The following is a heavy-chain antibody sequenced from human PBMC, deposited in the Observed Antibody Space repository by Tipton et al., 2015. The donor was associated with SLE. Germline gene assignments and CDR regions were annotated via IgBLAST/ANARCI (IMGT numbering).Heavy chain of an antibody. CDR1: GVSISTYY. CDR2: IYYSGST. Sequence: TLSLTCTVSGVSISTYYWSWVRQPPGKGLEWIGYIYYSGSTNLNPSLKSRVTMSVDTSKNQFSLKLSSVTAADTAVYYCARDAGMDVWGQGITVTVSS. J-gene: IGHJ6*02. CDR3: ARDAGMDV. V-gene: IGHV4-59*01.